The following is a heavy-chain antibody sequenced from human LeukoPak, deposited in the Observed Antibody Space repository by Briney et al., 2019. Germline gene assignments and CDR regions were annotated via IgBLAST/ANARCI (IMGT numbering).Heavy chain of an antibody. CDR2: ISSSTI. CDR3: ARDAHYYDSSGYY. CDR1: GFILNNYW. D-gene: IGHD3-22*01. V-gene: IGHV3-48*02. Sequence: GGSLRLSCAASGFILNNYWMNWVRQAPGKGLEWVSYISSSTIYYADSVKGRFTISRDNAKNSPYLQMNSLRDEDTAVYYCARDAHYYDSSGYYWGQGTLVTVSS. J-gene: IGHJ4*02.